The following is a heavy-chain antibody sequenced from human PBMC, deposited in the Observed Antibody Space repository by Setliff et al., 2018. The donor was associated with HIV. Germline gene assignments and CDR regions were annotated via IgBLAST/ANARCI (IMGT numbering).Heavy chain of an antibody. D-gene: IGHD3-10*01. J-gene: IGHJ5*02. CDR2: VYYSGTI. Sequence: TLSLTCTVSGDSISSSAYYWGWIRRPPGKGLEWIGSVYYSGTIYYSPSLRSRIVISVDTSKNQFSLKLSAVAAADTAVYYCATYADRESNRFDPWGQGILVTVSS. CDR1: GDSISSSAYY. CDR3: ATYADRESNRFDP. V-gene: IGHV4-39*01.